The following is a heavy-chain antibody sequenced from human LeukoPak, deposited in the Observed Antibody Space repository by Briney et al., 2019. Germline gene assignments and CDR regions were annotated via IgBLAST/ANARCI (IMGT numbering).Heavy chain of an antibody. D-gene: IGHD6-13*01. CDR1: GGTFSSYA. V-gene: IGHV1-69*04. J-gene: IGHJ4*02. Sequence: SVKVSCKASGGTFSSYAISWVRQAPGQGLEWMGRIIPIFGIANYAQKFQGRVMITADKSTSTAYMELSSLRSEDTAVYYCARGADDGSSPLDYWGQGTLVTVSS. CDR2: IIPIFGIA. CDR3: ARGADDGSSPLDY.